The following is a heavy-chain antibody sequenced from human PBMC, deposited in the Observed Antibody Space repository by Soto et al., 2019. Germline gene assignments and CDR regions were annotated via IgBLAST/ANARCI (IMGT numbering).Heavy chain of an antibody. V-gene: IGHV4-59*08. CDR2: IYYSGST. CDR1: GGSISSYY. D-gene: IGHD3-22*01. CDR3: ARLGYYYDSSGYYEFDY. J-gene: IGHJ4*02. Sequence: PSETLSLTCTVSGGSISSYYWSWIRQPPGKGLEWIGYIYYSGSTNYNPSLKSRVTISVDTSKNQFSLKLSSVTAADTAVYYCARLGYYYDSSGYYEFDYWGQGTLVTVSS.